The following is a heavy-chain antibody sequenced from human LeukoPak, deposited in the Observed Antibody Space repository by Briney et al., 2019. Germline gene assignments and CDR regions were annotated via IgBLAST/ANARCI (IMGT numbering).Heavy chain of an antibody. Sequence: GGSLRLSCAASGFTFSSYWMHWVRQAPGKGLVWVSRINSDGSSTSYADSVKGRFTISRDNAKNTLYLQMNSLRAEDTAVYYCVTYSTGLYKGLEFWGQGTQVTVSS. J-gene: IGHJ4*02. D-gene: IGHD2-8*02. CDR2: INSDGSST. CDR1: GFTFSSYW. CDR3: VTYSTGLYKGLEF. V-gene: IGHV3-74*01.